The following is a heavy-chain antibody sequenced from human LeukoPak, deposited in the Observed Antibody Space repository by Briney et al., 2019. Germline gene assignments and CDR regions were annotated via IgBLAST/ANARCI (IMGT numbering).Heavy chain of an antibody. CDR3: AKDQMGITMVREARDYFDY. J-gene: IGHJ4*02. D-gene: IGHD3-10*01. CDR1: GFTFSSYA. Sequence: GGSLRLSCSASGFTFSSYAMHWVRQAPGKGLEYVSAISSNGGSTYYADSVKGRFTISRDNSKDTLYLQMNSLGAEDTAVYYCAKDQMGITMVREARDYFDYWGQGSLVTVSS. CDR2: ISSNGGST. V-gene: IGHV3-64*04.